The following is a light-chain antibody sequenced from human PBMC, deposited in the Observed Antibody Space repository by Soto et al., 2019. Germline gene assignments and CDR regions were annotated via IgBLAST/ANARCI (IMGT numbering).Light chain of an antibody. CDR3: CSYAGSNNYV. V-gene: IGLV2-8*01. Sequence: QSALTQPPSASGSPGQSVTISCTGTSSDVGGYNYVSWYQQHPGKAPKLMISEVSKRPSGVPDRFSGSKSGNTASLTVSGLQAEDEADYYCCSYAGSNNYVFGIGTKLTVL. CDR2: EVS. CDR1: SSDVGGYNY. J-gene: IGLJ1*01.